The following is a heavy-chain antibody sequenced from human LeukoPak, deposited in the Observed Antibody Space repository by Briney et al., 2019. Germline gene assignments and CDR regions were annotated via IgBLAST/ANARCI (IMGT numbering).Heavy chain of an antibody. D-gene: IGHD5-18*01. V-gene: IGHV3-66*02. CDR1: GFTVSSNY. Sequence: GGSLRLSCAASGFTVSSNYMSWVRQAPGKGLEWVSVIYSGGSTYYADSVKGRFTISRDNSKNTLYLQMTSLRAEDTAVYYCARAGGLGYSYGLRFDYWGQGTLVTVSS. J-gene: IGHJ4*02. CDR3: ARAGGLGYSYGLRFDY. CDR2: IYSGGST.